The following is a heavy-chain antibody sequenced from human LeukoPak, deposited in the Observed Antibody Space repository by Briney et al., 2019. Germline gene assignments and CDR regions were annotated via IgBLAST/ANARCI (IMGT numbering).Heavy chain of an antibody. CDR2: IYTSGST. CDR3: ARDVAARLRGYHFDY. V-gene: IGHV4-4*07. Sequence: SETLSLTCTVSGGSISSYYWSWIRQPAGKGLEWIGRIYTSGSTNYNPSLKSRVTMSVDTSKNQFSLKLSSVTAADTAVYYCARDVAARLRGYHFDYWGQGTLVTVSS. CDR1: GGSISSYY. D-gene: IGHD6-6*01. J-gene: IGHJ4*02.